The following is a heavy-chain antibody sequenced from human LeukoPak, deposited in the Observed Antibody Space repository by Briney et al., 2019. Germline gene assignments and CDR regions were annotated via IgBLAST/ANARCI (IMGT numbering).Heavy chain of an antibody. J-gene: IGHJ2*01. CDR1: GGSISSYY. D-gene: IGHD6-6*01. Sequence: PSETLSLTCTVSGGSISSYYWSWIRQPPGKGLEWIGYIYYSGSTNYNPSLKSRVTMSVDTSKNQFSLKLSSVTAADTAVYYCARDEYSSSFWYFDLRGRGTLVTVSS. V-gene: IGHV4-59*12. CDR2: IYYSGST. CDR3: ARDEYSSSFWYFDL.